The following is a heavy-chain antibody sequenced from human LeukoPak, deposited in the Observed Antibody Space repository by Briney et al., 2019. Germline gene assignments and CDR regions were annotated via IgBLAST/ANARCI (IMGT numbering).Heavy chain of an antibody. CDR3: ARGPVRLARPYDY. D-gene: IGHD3-9*01. V-gene: IGHV4-34*01. CDR2: INHTGST. J-gene: IGHJ4*02. Sequence: SETLSLTCTVQGGSLSGAYWTWIRQPPGKGLEWIGEINHTGSTNYNPSFKSRVTMSADTPKNQFSLNLTSVTAADTALYYCARGPVRLARPYDYWGQGTLVSVSS. CDR1: GGSLSGAY.